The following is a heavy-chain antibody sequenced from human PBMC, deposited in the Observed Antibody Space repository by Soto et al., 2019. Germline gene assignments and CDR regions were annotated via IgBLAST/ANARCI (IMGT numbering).Heavy chain of an antibody. D-gene: IGHD1-26*01. CDR1: GFTFSSYW. Sequence: GGSLRLSCAASGFTFSSYWMHWVRQAPGKGLEWVSRINSDGRSTSYVDSVKGRFTISRDNANNTLYLEMNSLRAEDTAVYFCARGGRYRENYYFGMDVWGQGTTVTVSS. V-gene: IGHV3-74*01. CDR3: ARGGRYRENYYFGMDV. CDR2: INSDGRST. J-gene: IGHJ6*02.